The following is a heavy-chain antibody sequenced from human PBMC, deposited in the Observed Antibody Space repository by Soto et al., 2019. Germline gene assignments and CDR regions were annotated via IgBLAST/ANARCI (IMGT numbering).Heavy chain of an antibody. CDR2: ISSSGSTI. Sequence: PGGSLRLSCAASGFTFSSYEMNWVRQAPGKGLEWVSYISSSGSTIYYADSVKGRFTISRDNAKNSLYLQMNSLRAEDTAVYYCAREFFSSRYGMDVWGQGTTVTVSS. J-gene: IGHJ6*02. V-gene: IGHV3-48*03. CDR1: GFTFSSYE. D-gene: IGHD6-13*01. CDR3: AREFFSSRYGMDV.